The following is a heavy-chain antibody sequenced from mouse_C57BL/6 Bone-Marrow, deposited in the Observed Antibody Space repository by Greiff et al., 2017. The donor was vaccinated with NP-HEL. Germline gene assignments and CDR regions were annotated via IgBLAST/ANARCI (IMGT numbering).Heavy chain of an antibody. D-gene: IGHD1-1*01. CDR1: GYAFSSSW. V-gene: IGHV1-82*01. J-gene: IGHJ1*03. CDR2: IYPGDGDT. CDR3: ARRTTVVASYWYFDV. Sequence: QVQLKESGPELVKPGASVKISCKASGYAFSSSWMNWVKQRPGKGLEWIGRIYPGDGDTNYNGKFKGKATLTADKSSSTAYMQLSSLTSEDSAVYCCARRTTVVASYWYFDVWGTGTTVTVSS.